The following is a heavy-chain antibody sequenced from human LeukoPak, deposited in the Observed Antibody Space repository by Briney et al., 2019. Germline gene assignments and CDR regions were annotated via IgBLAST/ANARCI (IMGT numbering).Heavy chain of an antibody. CDR2: IYYTGTT. CDR3: ARHSPSSTRAEHFHL. CDR1: GGPISRTFRF. D-gene: IGHD5-24*01. Sequence: SETLSLTCTVSGGPISRTFRFWGWIRQSPGKGLEWIGSIYYTGTTYYNPSLRGRVAISVDTSQNQVTLEMTSVTAADSAVYYCARHSPSSTRAEHFHLWGQGTLVTVSS. J-gene: IGHJ1*01. V-gene: IGHV4-39*01.